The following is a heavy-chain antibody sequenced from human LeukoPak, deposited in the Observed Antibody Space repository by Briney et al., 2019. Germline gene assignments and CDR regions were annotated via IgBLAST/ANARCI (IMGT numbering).Heavy chain of an antibody. J-gene: IGHJ6*03. D-gene: IGHD6-6*01. CDR3: ARNHGESSSSSLIVYYYYMDV. V-gene: IGHV4-59*11. CDR2: IYYSGST. CDR1: GGSISSHY. Sequence: SETLSLTCTVSGGSISSHYWSWIRQPPGKGLEWIGYIYYSGSTNYNPSLKSRVTISVDTSKNQFSLKLSSVTAADTAVYYCARNHGESSSSSLIVYYYYMDVWGKGTTVIVSS.